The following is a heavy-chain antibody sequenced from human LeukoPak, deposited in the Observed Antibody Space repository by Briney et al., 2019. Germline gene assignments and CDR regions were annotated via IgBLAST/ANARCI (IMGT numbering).Heavy chain of an antibody. CDR3: ARVVDPNLDYYYYGMDV. CDR2: ISAYNGNT. J-gene: IGHJ6*02. CDR1: GYTFTSCG. D-gene: IGHD2-15*01. Sequence: ASVKVSCKASGYTFTSCGISWVRQAPGQGVEWMGWISAYNGNTNYAQKLQGRVTMTTDTSTSTAYMELRSLRSDDTAVYYCARVVDPNLDYYYYGMDVWGQGTTVTVSS. V-gene: IGHV1-18*01.